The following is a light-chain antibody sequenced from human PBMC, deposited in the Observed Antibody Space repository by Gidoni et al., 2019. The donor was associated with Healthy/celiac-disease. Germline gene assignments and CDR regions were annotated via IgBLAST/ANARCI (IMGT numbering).Light chain of an antibody. CDR1: QSVSSN. Sequence: EIVMTQSPATLSVSPGERATLSCRASQSVSSNLAWYQQKPGQAPRLLIYGAYTRDTGIPARFSGSGSGTEITLNISSLQSEDFAVYYWQQYNNWPRTFGQGTKVEIK. CDR3: QQYNNWPRT. V-gene: IGKV3-15*01. J-gene: IGKJ1*01. CDR2: GAY.